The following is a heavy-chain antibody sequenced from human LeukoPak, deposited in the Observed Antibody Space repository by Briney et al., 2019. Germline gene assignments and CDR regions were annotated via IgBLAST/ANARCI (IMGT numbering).Heavy chain of an antibody. Sequence: SETLSLTCAVYGGSFSGYYWSWIRQPPGKGLEWIGEINHSGSTNHNPSLKSRVTISVDTSKNQFSLKLSSVTAADTAVYYCAGGVPGGPPSSFGSGYFRPLDYWGRGPLVTVSS. CDR3: AGGVPGGPPSSFGSGYFRPLDY. J-gene: IGHJ4*02. CDR1: GGSFSGYY. CDR2: INHSGST. D-gene: IGHD3-3*01. V-gene: IGHV4-34*01.